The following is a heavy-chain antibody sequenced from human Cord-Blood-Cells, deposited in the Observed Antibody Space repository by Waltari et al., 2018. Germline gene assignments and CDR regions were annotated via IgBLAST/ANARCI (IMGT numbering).Heavy chain of an antibody. CDR1: GYTFTGYY. Sequence: QVQLVPSGAEVKKPGASVKASCKAHGYTFTGYYMNWVRQAPGQGLEWMGRINPNSGGTNYAQKFQGRVTMTRDTSISTAYMELSRLRSDDTAVYYCARLIAAAGTSDYWGQGTLVTVSS. CDR3: ARLIAAAGTSDY. CDR2: INPNSGGT. J-gene: IGHJ4*02. D-gene: IGHD6-13*01. V-gene: IGHV1-2*06.